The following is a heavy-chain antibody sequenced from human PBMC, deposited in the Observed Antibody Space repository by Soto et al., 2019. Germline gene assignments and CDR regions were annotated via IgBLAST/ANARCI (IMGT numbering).Heavy chain of an antibody. V-gene: IGHV3-53*01. CDR3: ARGSYRAFDY. D-gene: IGHD4-4*01. J-gene: IGHJ4*02. CDR1: EFSVSSNY. Sequence: GASLRLSCAASEFSVSSNYLSWVRQAPGKGLEWVSGIYSGGTAYYADSVKGRFTLSRDNSKNTVYLQMNSLRVEDTAVYYCARGSYRAFDYWGQGTLVTVSS. CDR2: IYSGGTA.